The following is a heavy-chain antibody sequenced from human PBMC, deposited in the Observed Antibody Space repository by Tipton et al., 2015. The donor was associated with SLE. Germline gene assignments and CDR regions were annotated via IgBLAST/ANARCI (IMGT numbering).Heavy chain of an antibody. CDR2: IKQDGSEK. V-gene: IGHV3-7*01. Sequence: SLRLSCAASGFTFSDYWMSWVRQAPGKGLEWVAKIKQDGSEKYYVDSVKGRFTISRDNTKNSLYLQMNNLRDEDTAIYYCVSRPYEVLSAPFDYWGQGALVTVSS. CDR3: VSRPYEVLSAPFDY. J-gene: IGHJ4*02. CDR1: GFTFSDYW. D-gene: IGHD3-16*02.